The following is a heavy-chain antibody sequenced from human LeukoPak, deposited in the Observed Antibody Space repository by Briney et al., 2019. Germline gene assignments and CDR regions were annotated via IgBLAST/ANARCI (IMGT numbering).Heavy chain of an antibody. J-gene: IGHJ4*02. D-gene: IGHD7-27*01. Sequence: VASVKVSCKASGYTFTDHYFHWPRQAPGQGLEWMGWIHPGRGDTNYAQKFQGRVSLTRDTSISTAYMELSRLTSDDTAVYYCARDHNWGPDYWGQGTLVSVSS. CDR2: IHPGRGDT. CDR1: GYTFTDHY. V-gene: IGHV1-2*02. CDR3: ARDHNWGPDY.